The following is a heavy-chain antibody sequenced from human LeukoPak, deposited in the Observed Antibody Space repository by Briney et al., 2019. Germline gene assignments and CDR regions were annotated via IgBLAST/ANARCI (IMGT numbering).Heavy chain of an antibody. Sequence: GGSLRLSCAASGFTFSSYSMNWVRQAPGKGLEWVSSISSSSSYIYYADSVKGRFTISRDNAKNSLYLQMNSLRAEDTAVYYCAGALYYYDSSGYLPFDYRGQGTLVTVSS. D-gene: IGHD3-22*01. V-gene: IGHV3-21*01. CDR2: ISSSSSYI. CDR3: AGALYYYDSSGYLPFDY. CDR1: GFTFSSYS. J-gene: IGHJ4*02.